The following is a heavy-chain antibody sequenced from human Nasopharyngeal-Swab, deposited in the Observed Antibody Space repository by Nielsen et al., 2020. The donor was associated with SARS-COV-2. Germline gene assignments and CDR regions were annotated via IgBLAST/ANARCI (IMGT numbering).Heavy chain of an antibody. CDR2: ISYDGSNK. D-gene: IGHD3-9*01. Sequence: GGSLRLSCAASGFTFSSYGMHWVRQAPGKGLEWVAVISYDGSNKYYADSVKGRFSISRDNSKNTLYLQMNSLRAEDTAVYYCAKDLYDILTGYLAGLWRFYGMDVWGQGTTVTVSS. V-gene: IGHV3-30*18. CDR3: AKDLYDILTGYLAGLWRFYGMDV. CDR1: GFTFSSYG. J-gene: IGHJ6*02.